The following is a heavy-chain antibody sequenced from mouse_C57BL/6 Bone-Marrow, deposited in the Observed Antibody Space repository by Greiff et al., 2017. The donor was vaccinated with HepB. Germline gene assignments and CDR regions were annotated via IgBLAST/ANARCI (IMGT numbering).Heavy chain of an antibody. CDR3: ARTMVKGGGDY. J-gene: IGHJ4*01. Sequence: LMESGPGLVKPSQSLSLTCSVTGYSITSGYYWNWIRQFPGNKLEWMGYISYDGSNNYNPSLKNRISITRDTSKNQFFLKLNSVTTEDTATYYWARTMVKGGGDYWGQGTSVTVSS. D-gene: IGHD2-2*01. V-gene: IGHV3-6*01. CDR2: ISYDGSN. CDR1: GYSITSGYY.